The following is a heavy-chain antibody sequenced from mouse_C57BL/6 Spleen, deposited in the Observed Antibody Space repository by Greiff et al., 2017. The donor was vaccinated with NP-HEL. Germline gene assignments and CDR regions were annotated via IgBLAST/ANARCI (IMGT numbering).Heavy chain of an antibody. CDR2: ISYDGSN. CDR3: ARAHYPTVVAKVFYAMDY. V-gene: IGHV3-6*01. CDR1: GYSITSGYY. Sequence: ESGPGLVKPSQSLSLTCSVTGYSITSGYYWNWIRQFPGNKLEWMGYISYDGSNNYNPSLKNRISITRDTSKNQFFLKLNSVTTEDTATYYCARAHYPTVVAKVFYAMDYWGQGTSVTVSS. J-gene: IGHJ4*01. D-gene: IGHD1-1*01.